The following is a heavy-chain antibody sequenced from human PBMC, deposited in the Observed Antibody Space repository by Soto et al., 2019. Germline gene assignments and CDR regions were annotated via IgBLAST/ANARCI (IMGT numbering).Heavy chain of an antibody. V-gene: IGHV3-9*01. CDR3: AKGGSGAVAGRTDY. D-gene: IGHD6-19*01. Sequence: EVQLVESGGGLVQPGRSLRLSCAASGFTFDDYAMHWVRQVPGKGLEWVSGIGWNSGDIGYADSVKGRFTISRDNAKNSLYVQMNSLRAEDTALYYCAKGGSGAVAGRTDYWGQGALVTVSS. J-gene: IGHJ4*02. CDR2: IGWNSGDI. CDR1: GFTFDDYA.